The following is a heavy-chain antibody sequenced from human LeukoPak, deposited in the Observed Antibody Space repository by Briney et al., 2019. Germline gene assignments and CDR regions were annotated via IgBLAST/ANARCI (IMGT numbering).Heavy chain of an antibody. Sequence: GGSLRLSCAASGFTFSGSAMHWVRQASGKGLEWVGRIRSKANSYATAYAASVKGRFTISRDDSKNTAYLQMNSLKTEDTAVYYCARDLNTISQVEPTDYWGQGTLVTVSS. CDR2: IRSKANSYAT. D-gene: IGHD3-3*01. CDR1: GFTFSGSA. J-gene: IGHJ4*02. V-gene: IGHV3-73*01. CDR3: ARDLNTISQVEPTDY.